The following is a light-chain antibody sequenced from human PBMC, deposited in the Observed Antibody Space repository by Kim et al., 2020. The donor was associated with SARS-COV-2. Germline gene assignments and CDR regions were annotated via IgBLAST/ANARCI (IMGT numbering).Light chain of an antibody. CDR1: SLRTFY. CDR3: NSRDSSGDHQGV. Sequence: SSELTQDPAVSVALGQTVRITCRGDSLRTFYASWYQQKPRQAPVLVLYGENDRPSGIPDRFSGSIAGDTASLTITGILAEDEADYYCNSRDSSGDHQGVLGGGTKLTVL. J-gene: IGLJ3*02. V-gene: IGLV3-19*01. CDR2: GEN.